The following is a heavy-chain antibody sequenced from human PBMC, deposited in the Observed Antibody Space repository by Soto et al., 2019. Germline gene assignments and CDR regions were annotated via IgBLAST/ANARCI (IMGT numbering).Heavy chain of an antibody. CDR1: GGTFSSYA. CDR2: IIPIFGTA. CDR3: GKDGMFRDIVVVVAGDDAFDI. Sequence: GASVKVSCKASGGTFSSYAISWVRQAPGQGLEWMGGIIPIFGTANYAQKFQGRVTITADESTSTAYMELSSLRSEDTAVYYCGKDGMFRDIVVVVAGDDAFDIWGQGTMVTVSS. D-gene: IGHD2-15*01. V-gene: IGHV1-69*13. J-gene: IGHJ3*02.